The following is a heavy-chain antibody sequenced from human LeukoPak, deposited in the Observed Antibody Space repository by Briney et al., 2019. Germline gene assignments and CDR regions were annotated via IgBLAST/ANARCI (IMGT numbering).Heavy chain of an antibody. J-gene: IGHJ4*02. V-gene: IGHV1-2*02. D-gene: IGHD3-10*01. CDR2: INPNTGGT. CDR1: GYTFTDYQ. Sequence: ASVKVSCKASGYTFTDYQLHWVRQAPGQGLEWMGWINPNTGGTEYAQNFQGRVSMTRDTSINTAYMELRSLRSDDTAVYYCALTSYYYGSGSYFGPDYWGQGTLVTVSS. CDR3: ALTSYYYGSGSYFGPDY.